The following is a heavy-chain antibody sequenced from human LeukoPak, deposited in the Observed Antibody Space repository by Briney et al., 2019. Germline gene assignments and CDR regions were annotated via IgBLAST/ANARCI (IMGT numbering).Heavy chain of an antibody. CDR3: AKALGGYHFDY. J-gene: IGHJ4*02. V-gene: IGHV3-23*01. D-gene: IGHD3-16*01. CDR2: ISGSGGNT. Sequence: GGSLRLSCAASGFTFSSHGMSWVRQAPGKGLEWVSSISGSGGNTYYADSVKGRFTISRDNSKNTLFLHMNSLRAEDTAVYYCAKALGGYHFDYWGQGTLVTVSS. CDR1: GFTFSSHG.